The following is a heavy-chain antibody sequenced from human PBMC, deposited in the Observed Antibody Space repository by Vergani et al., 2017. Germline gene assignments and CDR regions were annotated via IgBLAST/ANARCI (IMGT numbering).Heavy chain of an antibody. Sequence: QVQLVQSGAEVKKPGSSVKVSCKASGGTFSSYTISWVRQAPGQGLEWMGRIIPILGIANSAQKFQGRVTITANKSTSTAYMELSSLRSEYTAVYYCARSDSYGYYWYFDLWGRGTLVTVSS. J-gene: IGHJ2*01. CDR3: ARSDSYGYYWYFDL. CDR1: GGTFSSYT. V-gene: IGHV1-69*02. CDR2: IIPILGIA. D-gene: IGHD5-18*01.